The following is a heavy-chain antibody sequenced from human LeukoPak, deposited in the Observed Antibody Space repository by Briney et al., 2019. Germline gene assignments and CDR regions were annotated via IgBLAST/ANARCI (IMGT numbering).Heavy chain of an antibody. D-gene: IGHD3-22*01. CDR1: GYTFTSYY. J-gene: IGHJ2*01. Sequence: GASVKVSCKASGYTFTSYYIHWVRQAPGQGLEWMAIINPSGGITTYALKFQGRVTLTRDTSTNTVYMDLSSLRSDDTAVYYCARARRYYDSNNYVWFFDLWGRGTLVTVSS. CDR2: INPSGGIT. V-gene: IGHV1-46*01. CDR3: ARARRYYDSNNYVWFFDL.